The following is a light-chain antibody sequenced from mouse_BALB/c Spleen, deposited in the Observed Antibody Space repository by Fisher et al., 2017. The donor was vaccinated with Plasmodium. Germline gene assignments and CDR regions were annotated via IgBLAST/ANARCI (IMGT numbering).Light chain of an antibody. Sequence: VMTQSPLSLPVSLGDQASISCRSSQSIVHNNGNTFLEWYLHKPGQSPKLLIYKVSYRFSGVPYKFSGSGSGKDFTLKNSRVEAEDLGVYYCFQCSHVPFTFGSGTKLEIK. CDR3: FQCSHVPFT. CDR2: KVS. J-gene: IGKJ4*01. CDR1: QSIVHNNGNTF. V-gene: IGKV1-117*02.